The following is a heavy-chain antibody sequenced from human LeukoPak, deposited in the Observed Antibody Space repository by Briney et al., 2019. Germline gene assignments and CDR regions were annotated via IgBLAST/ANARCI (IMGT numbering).Heavy chain of an antibody. CDR1: GGSISSSSYY. V-gene: IGHV4-39*01. Sequence: PSETLSLTCTVSGGSISSSSYYWGWIRQPPGKGLEWIGSIYYSGSTYYNPSLKSRVTISVDTSKNQFSLKLSSVTAADTAVYYCARGHHETGYCSGGSCHRFDYWGQGTLVTVSS. CDR2: IYYSGST. J-gene: IGHJ4*02. D-gene: IGHD2-15*01. CDR3: ARGHHETGYCSGGSCHRFDY.